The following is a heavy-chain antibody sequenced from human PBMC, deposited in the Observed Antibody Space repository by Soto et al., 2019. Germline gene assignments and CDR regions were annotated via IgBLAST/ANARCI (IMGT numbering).Heavy chain of an antibody. V-gene: IGHV1-8*01. Sequence: QEQLVHSGAEVKTPGASVKVSCKTSGYTFTDYDINWVRQATGQGLEWIGWMNSTSGETGYAQKSQGIVTMTRRASLSTAYLELSSLRSEYTSVYYCARVAVAALPRWYNWFDPWGQGTLVTVSS. CDR2: MNSTSGET. J-gene: IGHJ5*02. D-gene: IGHD2-15*01. CDR3: ARVAVAALPRWYNWFDP. CDR1: GYTFTDYD.